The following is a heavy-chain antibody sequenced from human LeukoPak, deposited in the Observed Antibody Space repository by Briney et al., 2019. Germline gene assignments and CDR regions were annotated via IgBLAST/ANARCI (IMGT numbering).Heavy chain of an antibody. CDR1: GGSISSYY. CDR2: IYYSGST. CDR3: ARWGLRYFEGPFDY. V-gene: IGHV4-59*01. Sequence: PSETLSLTCTVSGGSISSYYWSWIRQPPGKGLEWSGYIYYSGSTNYNPSLKSRVTISVDTSKNQFSLKLSSVTAADTAVYYCARWGLRYFEGPFDYWGQGTLVTVSS. D-gene: IGHD3-9*01. J-gene: IGHJ4*02.